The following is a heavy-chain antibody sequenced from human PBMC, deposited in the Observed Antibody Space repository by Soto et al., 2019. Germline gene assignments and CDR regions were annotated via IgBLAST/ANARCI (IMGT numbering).Heavy chain of an antibody. CDR2: IYHSVST. D-gene: IGHD3-9*01. CDR1: GGSISSGGYS. CDR3: ARGPPIFY. V-gene: IGHV4-30-2*01. J-gene: IGHJ4*02. Sequence: QLQLQESGSKLVKPSQTLSLTCAVSGGSISSGGYSWSWIRQPPGKGLEWFGYIYHSVSTYYNPSLKSLVTISIDRSKNQFSLKLSSVTAADTAVYYCARGPPIFYWGQGTLVTVSS.